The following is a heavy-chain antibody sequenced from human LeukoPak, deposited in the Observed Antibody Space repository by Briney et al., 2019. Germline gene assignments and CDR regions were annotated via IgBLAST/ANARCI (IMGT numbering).Heavy chain of an antibody. J-gene: IGHJ4*02. V-gene: IGHV3-23*01. CDR2: IGGSGDDT. D-gene: IGHD3-22*01. CDR3: ARTVTLDSSGYYYFDY. CDR1: GFTFDNYA. Sequence: GGSLRLSCAASGFTFDNYAMSWVRQTPGKGLEWVSGIGGSGDDTSYADSVKGRFTVSRDNSKNTLYLQMNSLRAEDTAVYYCARTVTLDSSGYYYFDYWGQGTLVTVSS.